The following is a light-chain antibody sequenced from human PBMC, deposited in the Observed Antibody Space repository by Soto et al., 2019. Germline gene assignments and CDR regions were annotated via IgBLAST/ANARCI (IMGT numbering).Light chain of an antibody. CDR1: SSDVGGYNY. CDR3: SSYTSSSTPVV. J-gene: IGLJ2*01. Sequence: QSALTQSASVSGSPGQSSTISCTGTSSDVGGYNYVSWYQQHPGKAPKLMIYDVSNRPSGVSNRFPGSKSGNTASLTISGLQAEDEADYYCSSYTSSSTPVVFGGGTQLTVL. CDR2: DVS. V-gene: IGLV2-14*01.